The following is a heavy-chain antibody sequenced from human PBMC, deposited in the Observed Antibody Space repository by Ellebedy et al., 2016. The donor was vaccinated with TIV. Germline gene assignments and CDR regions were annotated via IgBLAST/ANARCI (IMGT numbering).Heavy chain of an antibody. CDR1: GYIFTNYG. CDR2: INPSDGST. J-gene: IGHJ4*02. D-gene: IGHD2-2*01. CDR3: ARGIVVPAVPKWGGFYFDS. V-gene: IGHV1-46*01. Sequence: ASVKVSXXASGYIFTNYGITWVRQAHGQGLEWMGIINPSDGSTTYPQKFQGRVAMTRDTATSTVYMELSSLRSGDTAVYYCARGIVVPAVPKWGGFYFDSWGQGTLVTVSS.